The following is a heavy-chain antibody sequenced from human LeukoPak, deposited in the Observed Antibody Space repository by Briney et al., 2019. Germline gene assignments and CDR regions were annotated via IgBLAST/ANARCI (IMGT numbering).Heavy chain of an antibody. V-gene: IGHV4-34*01. CDR1: GGSFSGYY. J-gene: IGHJ4*02. Sequence: PSETLSLTCAVYGGSFSGYYWSWIRQPPGKGLEWIEEINHSGSTNYNPSLKSRVTISVDTSKNQFSLKLSSVTAADTAVYYCARTTVVTQMSPLFDYWGQGTLVTVSS. CDR3: ARTTVVTQMSPLFDY. D-gene: IGHD4-23*01. CDR2: INHSGST.